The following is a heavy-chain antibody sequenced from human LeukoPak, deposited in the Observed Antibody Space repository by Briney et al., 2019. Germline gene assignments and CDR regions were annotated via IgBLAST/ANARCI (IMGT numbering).Heavy chain of an antibody. CDR2: ISWNSGSI. J-gene: IGHJ3*02. D-gene: IGHD5-18*01. CDR3: AKDKHSYGSADAFDI. CDR1: GFTFDDYA. Sequence: GRSLRLSCAASGFTFDDYAMHWVRQAPGKGLEWVSGISWNSGSIGYADSVKGRFTISRDNAKNSLYLQMNSLRAEDTALYYCAKDKHSYGSADAFDIWGQGTMVTVSS. V-gene: IGHV3-9*01.